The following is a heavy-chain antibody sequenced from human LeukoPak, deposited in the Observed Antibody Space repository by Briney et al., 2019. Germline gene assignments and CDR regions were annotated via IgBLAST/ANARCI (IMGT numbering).Heavy chain of an antibody. D-gene: IGHD3-3*01. CDR1: GYSFTSYW. CDR3: ARAYYDFWSGYSSNYCYYMDV. J-gene: IGHJ6*03. CDR2: IYPGDSDT. Sequence: GESLKISCKGSGYSFTSYWIGWVRQMPGKGLEWMGIIYPGDSDTRYSPSFQGQVTISADKSISTAYLQWSSLKASDTAMYYCARAYYDFWSGYSSNYCYYMDVWGKGTTVTVSS. V-gene: IGHV5-51*01.